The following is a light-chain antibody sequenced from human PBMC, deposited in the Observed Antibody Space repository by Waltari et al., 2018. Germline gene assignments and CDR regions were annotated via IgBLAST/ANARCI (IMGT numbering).Light chain of an antibody. CDR2: DVS. CDR1: SSDVGDYNY. J-gene: IGLJ2*01. CDR3: ISYTSSGNVL. Sequence: QSALTQPASVSGSPGQSITISCTGTSSDVGDYNYVSWYQQHPGKAPKLMIYDVSNRPSGVSNRFSGSKSGNTASLSISGLQAEDEADYYCISYTSSGNVLFGGGTKLTVL. V-gene: IGLV2-14*03.